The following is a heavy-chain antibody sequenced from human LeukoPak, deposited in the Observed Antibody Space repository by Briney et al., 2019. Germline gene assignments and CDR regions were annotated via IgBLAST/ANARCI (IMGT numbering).Heavy chain of an antibody. CDR1: GSTFSSYS. D-gene: IGHD2-2*01. J-gene: IGHJ5*02. CDR3: ARGRCSSTSCSPFDP. V-gene: IGHV3-21*01. Sequence: GGSLRLSCAASGSTFSSYSMNWVRQAPGNGLEWVSSISSSSSYIYYADSVKGRFTISRDNAKNSLYLQMNGLRAEDTAVYYCARGRCSSTSCSPFDPWGQGTLVTVSS. CDR2: ISSSSSYI.